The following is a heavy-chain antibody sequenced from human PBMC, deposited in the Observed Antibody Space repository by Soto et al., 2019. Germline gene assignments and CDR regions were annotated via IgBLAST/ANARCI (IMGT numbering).Heavy chain of an antibody. Sequence: KPSETLSLTCTVSGGSISSYYWSWIRQPAGKGLEWIGCIYTSGSTNYNPSLKSRVTMSVDTSKNQFSLKLSSVTAAATAVYYCATGVPRTNYYYYYGMDVWGQGTTVTVSS. D-gene: IGHD3-3*01. CDR3: ATGVPRTNYYYYYGMDV. J-gene: IGHJ6*02. V-gene: IGHV4-4*07. CDR1: GGSISSYY. CDR2: IYTSGST.